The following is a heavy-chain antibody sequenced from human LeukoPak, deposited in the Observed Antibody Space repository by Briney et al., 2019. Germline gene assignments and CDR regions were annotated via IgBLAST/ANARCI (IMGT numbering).Heavy chain of an antibody. Sequence: ASVKVSCKASGYTFTGYYMHWVRQAPGQGLEWMGWINPNSGGTNYAQKFQGRVAMTRDTSISTAYMELSRLRSDDTAVYYCARGYCSGGSCYSGSGYFQHWGQGTLVTVSS. V-gene: IGHV1-2*02. D-gene: IGHD2-15*01. CDR2: INPNSGGT. CDR1: GYTFTGYY. J-gene: IGHJ1*01. CDR3: ARGYCSGGSCYSGSGYFQH.